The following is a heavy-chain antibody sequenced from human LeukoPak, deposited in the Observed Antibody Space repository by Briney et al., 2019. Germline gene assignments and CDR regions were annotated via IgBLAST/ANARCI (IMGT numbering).Heavy chain of an antibody. CDR2: ISSSGSTI. CDR1: GFSISTSW. Sequence: EGSLRLSCAASGFSISTSWMTWVRQAPGKGLEWVSYISSSGSTIYYADSVKGRFTISRDNAKNSLYLQMNSLRAEDTAVYYCARDLYCSSTSCYVGRYYYYGMDVWGQGTTVTVSS. CDR3: ARDLYCSSTSCYVGRYYYYGMDV. D-gene: IGHD2-2*01. V-gene: IGHV3-48*04. J-gene: IGHJ6*02.